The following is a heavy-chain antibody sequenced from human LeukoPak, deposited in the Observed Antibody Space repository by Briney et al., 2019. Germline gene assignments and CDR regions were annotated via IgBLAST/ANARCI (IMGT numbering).Heavy chain of an antibody. Sequence: SETLSLTCTVYGGSSSVYYWSWIRQPPGKGLEWIGEINHSGSTNYNPSLKSRVTISVDTSKNQFSLKLSSVTAADTAVYYCARVPARSSIAARRPYFDYWGQGTLVTVSS. J-gene: IGHJ4*02. CDR2: INHSGST. V-gene: IGHV4-34*01. D-gene: IGHD6-6*01. CDR3: ARVPARSSIAARRPYFDY. CDR1: GGSSSVYY.